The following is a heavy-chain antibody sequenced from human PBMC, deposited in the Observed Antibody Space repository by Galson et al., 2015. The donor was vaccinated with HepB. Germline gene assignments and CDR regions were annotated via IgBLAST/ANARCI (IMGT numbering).Heavy chain of an antibody. CDR3: ARTGSGSYWWFDP. J-gene: IGHJ5*02. CDR1: GGSISSSSYY. CDR2: IYYSGST. Sequence: LSLTCTVSGGSISSSSYYWGWIRQPPGKGLEWIGSIYYSGSTYYNPSLKSRVTISVDTSKNQFSLKLSSVTAADTAVYYCARTGSGSYWWFDPWGQGTLVTVSS. D-gene: IGHD1-26*01. V-gene: IGHV4-39*01.